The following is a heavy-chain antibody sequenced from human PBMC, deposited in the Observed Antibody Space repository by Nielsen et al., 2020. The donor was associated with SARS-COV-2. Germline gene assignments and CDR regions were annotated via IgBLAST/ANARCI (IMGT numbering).Heavy chain of an antibody. CDR1: GYSFTSYW. D-gene: IGHD2-15*01. J-gene: IGHJ6*02. Sequence: GESLKISCKGSGYSFTSYWISWVRQMPGKGLEWMGRIDPSDSYTNYSPSFQGQVTISADKSISTAYLQWSSLKASDTAMYYCARGLRISKDGYYYYGMDVWGQGTTVTVSS. CDR2: IDPSDSYT. V-gene: IGHV5-10-1*04. CDR3: ARGLRISKDGYYYYGMDV.